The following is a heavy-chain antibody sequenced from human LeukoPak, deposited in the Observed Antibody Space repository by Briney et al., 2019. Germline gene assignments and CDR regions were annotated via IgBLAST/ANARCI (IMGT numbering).Heavy chain of an antibody. Sequence: AASVQNSCKASGYTITSYDSNWGRQATGQELEWMGWMNPNSGNTGYSQKFQRSDTMTRTTSISRAYLELSSRRSEDTDVYYCARGRLVAGTGRYNWFDPWGQGTLVTVSS. J-gene: IGHJ5*02. CDR2: MNPNSGNT. CDR1: GYTITSYD. V-gene: IGHV1-8*01. CDR3: ARGRLVAGTGRYNWFDP. D-gene: IGHD6-19*01.